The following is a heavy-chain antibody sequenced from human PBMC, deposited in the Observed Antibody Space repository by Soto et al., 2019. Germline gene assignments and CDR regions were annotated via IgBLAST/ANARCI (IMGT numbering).Heavy chain of an antibody. D-gene: IGHD2-2*01. V-gene: IGHV4-4*07. J-gene: IGHJ4*02. CDR3: VRASMPKAHFDS. CDR2: MHTSGST. CDR1: GGSIRGYY. Sequence: QMQLQESGPGLVKPSETLSLTCTVSGGSIRGYYWSWIPQSAGMRLEWIGRMHTSGSTNYNPSLKSRVTISVDMSKNQISLKLTSVTAADTALYYCVRASMPKAHFDSWGQGTLVTVSS.